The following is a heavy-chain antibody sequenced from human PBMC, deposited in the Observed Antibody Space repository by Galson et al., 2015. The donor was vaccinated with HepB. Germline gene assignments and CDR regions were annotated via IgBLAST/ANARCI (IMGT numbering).Heavy chain of an antibody. CDR3: VKEIRGSSLSWRYGMDV. V-gene: IGHV3-9*01. Sequence: SLRLSCAASGFSFDDHAMHWVRQAPGKGLEWVSGISWNSGSIGYADSVKGRFTISRDNAKNSLYLQMSSLRAEDTALYYCVKEIRGSSLSWRYGMDVWGQGTTVTVSS. J-gene: IGHJ6*02. CDR1: GFSFDDHA. D-gene: IGHD1-26*01. CDR2: ISWNSGSI.